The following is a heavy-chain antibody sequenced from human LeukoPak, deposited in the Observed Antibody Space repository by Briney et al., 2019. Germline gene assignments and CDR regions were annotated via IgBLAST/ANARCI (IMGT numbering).Heavy chain of an antibody. CDR2: ISSSGSTK. Sequence: PGGSLRLSCAASGFTFSDYYMSWIRQAPGKGLEWVAYISSSGSTKYYADSVKGRFTISRDNAKNSLYLQMNSLRAEDTAVYYCARQHDFWSGHMDVWGKGTTVTVSS. CDR3: ARQHDFWSGHMDV. V-gene: IGHV3-11*01. D-gene: IGHD3-3*01. J-gene: IGHJ6*03. CDR1: GFTFSDYY.